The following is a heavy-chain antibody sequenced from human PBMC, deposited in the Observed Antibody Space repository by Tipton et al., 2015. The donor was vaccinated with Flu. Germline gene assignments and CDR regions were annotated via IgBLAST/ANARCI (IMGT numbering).Heavy chain of an antibody. Sequence: TLSLTCSVSGGSFGDHYWSWLRQSPVRGLEWIGEINHSGSTNYNSSLKSRLTISLDKSKNQFSLKLTSVTAADTAVYYCARYYFDSSGVNWFDSWGQGTLVTVSS. CDR2: INHSGST. J-gene: IGHJ5*01. CDR1: GGSFGDHY. CDR3: ARYYFDSSGVNWFDS. V-gene: IGHV4-34*10. D-gene: IGHD3-22*01.